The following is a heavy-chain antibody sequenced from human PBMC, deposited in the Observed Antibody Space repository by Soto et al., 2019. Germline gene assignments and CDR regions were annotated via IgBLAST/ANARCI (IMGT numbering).Heavy chain of an antibody. CDR3: TRDKDHYDDFSSCY. Sequence: EVQLVEAGGGLVKPGGSLRLSCAASGFTFRSYSIYWVRQAPGKGLEWVSSISSTSNYIYYADSVKGRFTISRDNAGESVFLQTSSLRAEETAVYYCTRDKDHYDDFSSCYWGQGTLVPFSS. CDR2: ISSTSNYI. V-gene: IGHV3-21*01. J-gene: IGHJ4*02. D-gene: IGHD3-3*01. CDR1: GFTFRSYS.